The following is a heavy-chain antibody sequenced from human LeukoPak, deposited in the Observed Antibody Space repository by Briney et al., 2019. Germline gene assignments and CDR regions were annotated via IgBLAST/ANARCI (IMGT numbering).Heavy chain of an antibody. CDR1: GFTFSSYW. J-gene: IGHJ4*02. CDR2: IKQDGSEK. V-gene: IGHV3-7*01. Sequence: GGSLRLSCAASGFTFSSYWMSWVRQAPGKGLEWVANIKQDGSEKYYVDSVKGRFTISRDNAKNSLYLQITSLRAEDTAVYYCAREMLGVPFDYWGQGTLVTVSS. CDR3: AREMLGVPFDY. D-gene: IGHD3-10*02.